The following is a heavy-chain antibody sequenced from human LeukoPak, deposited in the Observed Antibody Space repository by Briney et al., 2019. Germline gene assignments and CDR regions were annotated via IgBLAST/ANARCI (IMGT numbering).Heavy chain of an antibody. CDR3: ARAGYSSSWYSPRDNWFDP. CDR2: ISSSGSTI. J-gene: IGHJ5*02. V-gene: IGHV3-11*01. CDR1: GFTFSDYY. D-gene: IGHD6-13*01. Sequence: PGGSLRLSCAASGFTFSDYYMSWIRQAPGKGLEWVSYISSSGSTIYYADSVKGRFTISRDNAKNSLYLRMNSLRAEDTAVYYCARAGYSSSWYSPRDNWFDPWGQGTLVTVS.